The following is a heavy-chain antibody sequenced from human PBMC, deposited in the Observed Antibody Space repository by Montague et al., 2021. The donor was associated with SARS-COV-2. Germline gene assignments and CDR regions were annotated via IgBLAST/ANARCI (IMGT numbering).Heavy chain of an antibody. Sequence: PALVKPTQTLTLTCTFSGFSLSTSGMCVSWIRQPPGKALEWLALIDWDDDKYYSTSLKTRLTISKDTSKNQVVLTMTNMDPVDTATYYCARTYYDILTGYYTYVYWGQGTLVTVSS. CDR3: ARTYYDILTGYYTYVY. CDR2: IDWDDDK. D-gene: IGHD3-9*01. J-gene: IGHJ4*02. CDR1: GFSLSTSGMC. V-gene: IGHV2-70*01.